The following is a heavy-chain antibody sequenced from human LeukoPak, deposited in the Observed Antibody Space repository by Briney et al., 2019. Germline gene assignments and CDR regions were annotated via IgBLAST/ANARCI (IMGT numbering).Heavy chain of an antibody. D-gene: IGHD3-10*01. CDR2: IRYDGSNR. CDR3: ARVYYGSGSLYYYYYYMDV. Sequence: GGSLRLSCAASGFTFSSYGMHWVRQAPGKGLEWVAFIRYDGSNRYYADSVKGRFTISRDNSKNTLYLQMNSLRAEDTAVYYCARVYYGSGSLYYYYYYMDVWGKGTTVTISS. J-gene: IGHJ6*03. V-gene: IGHV3-30*02. CDR1: GFTFSSYG.